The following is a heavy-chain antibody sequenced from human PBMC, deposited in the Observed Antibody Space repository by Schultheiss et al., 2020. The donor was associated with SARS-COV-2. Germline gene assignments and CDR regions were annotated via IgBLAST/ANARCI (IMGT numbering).Heavy chain of an antibody. J-gene: IGHJ4*02. D-gene: IGHD1-26*01. CDR2: IYYSGST. CDR3: ASPKEWELAPFDY. CDR1: GGSISSSSYY. Sequence: SETLSLTCTVSGGSISSSSYYWSWIRQPPGKGLEWIGSIYYSGSTNYNPSLKSRVTISVDTSKNQFSLKLSSVTAADTAVYYCASPKEWELAPFDYWGQGTLVTVSS. V-gene: IGHV4-39*07.